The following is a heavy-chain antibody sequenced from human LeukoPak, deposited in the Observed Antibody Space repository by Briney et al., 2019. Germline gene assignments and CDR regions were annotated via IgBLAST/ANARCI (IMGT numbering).Heavy chain of an antibody. CDR1: GYTFTSYD. CDR3: ARDIYGINWFDP. Sequence: GASVKVSCKASGYTFTSYDINWVRQAPGQGLEWMGWINPNSGNTGYALKFQGRVTMTRDTSISTAYMELSSLRSEDTAVYYCARDIYGINWFDPWGQGTLVTVSS. J-gene: IGHJ5*02. D-gene: IGHD4-17*01. V-gene: IGHV1-8*01. CDR2: INPNSGNT.